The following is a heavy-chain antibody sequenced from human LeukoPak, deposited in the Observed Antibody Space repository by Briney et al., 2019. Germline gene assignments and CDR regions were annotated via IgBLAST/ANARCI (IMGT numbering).Heavy chain of an antibody. V-gene: IGHV1-2*02. CDR3: AREGPLGYCSSTSCYSFDY. CDR1: GYTLTGYY. D-gene: IGHD2-2*02. Sequence: ASVKVSCKASGYTLTGYYMHWVRQAPGQGLEWMGWINPNSGGTNYAQKFQGRVTMTRDTSISTAYMELSRLRSDDTAVYYCAREGPLGYCSSTSCYSFDYWGQGTLVTVSS. J-gene: IGHJ4*02. CDR2: INPNSGGT.